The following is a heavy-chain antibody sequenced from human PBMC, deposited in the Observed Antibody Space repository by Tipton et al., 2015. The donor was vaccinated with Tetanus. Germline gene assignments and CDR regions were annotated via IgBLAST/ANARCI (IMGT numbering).Heavy chain of an antibody. V-gene: IGHV3-73*01. J-gene: IGHJ4*02. CDR2: IRSKASNYAT. CDR3: TRVAAPQPFDY. CDR1: GFTFSGSA. D-gene: IGHD6-6*01. Sequence: SLRLSCVDSGFTFSGSAIHWVRQASGKGLEWVGRIRSKASNYATAYAASVKGRFTISRDDSKNTAYLQMNSLKTEDTAVYYCTRVAAPQPFDYWGQGTLVTVSS.